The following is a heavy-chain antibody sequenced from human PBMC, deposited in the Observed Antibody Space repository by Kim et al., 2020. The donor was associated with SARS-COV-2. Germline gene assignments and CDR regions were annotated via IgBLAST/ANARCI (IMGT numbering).Heavy chain of an antibody. CDR3: ARGYYYGSGSYAPYYSYGMDV. Sequence: SETLSLTCAVYGGSFSGYYWSWIRQPPGKGLEWIGEINHSGSTNYNPSLKSRVTISVDTSKNQFSLKLSSVTAADTAVYYCARGYYYGSGSYAPYYSYGMDVWGQGTTVTVSS. D-gene: IGHD3-10*01. V-gene: IGHV4-34*01. CDR2: INHSGST. J-gene: IGHJ6*02. CDR1: GGSFSGYY.